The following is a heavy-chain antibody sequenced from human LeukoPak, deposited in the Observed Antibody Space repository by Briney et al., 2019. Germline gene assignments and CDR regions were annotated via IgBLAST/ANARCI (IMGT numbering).Heavy chain of an antibody. J-gene: IGHJ4*02. CDR2: TSHSGST. CDR3: ARVRGYSYGELDY. CDR1: GGSISSGGYY. D-gene: IGHD5-18*01. V-gene: IGHV4-31*03. Sequence: SETLSLTCTVSGGSISSGGYYWSWIRQHPGKGLEWIGYTSHSGSTYYNPSLNSRVTISVGTSKSQFSLKLSSVTAADTAVYYCARVRGYSYGELDYWGQGTLVTVSS.